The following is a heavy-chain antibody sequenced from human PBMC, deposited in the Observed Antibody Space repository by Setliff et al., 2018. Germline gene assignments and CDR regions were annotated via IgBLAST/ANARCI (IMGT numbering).Heavy chain of an antibody. D-gene: IGHD6-6*01. Sequence: SVKVSCKASGGTFSSYAISWVRQAPGQGLEWMGGIIPILGIANYARKFQGRVTITADKSTSTAYMELSSLRSEDTAVYYCVRRVYSSSSGYYHYYMDVWGKGTTVTVSS. V-gene: IGHV1-69*10. CDR1: GGTFSSYA. J-gene: IGHJ6*03. CDR3: VRRVYSSSSGYYHYYMDV. CDR2: IIPILGIA.